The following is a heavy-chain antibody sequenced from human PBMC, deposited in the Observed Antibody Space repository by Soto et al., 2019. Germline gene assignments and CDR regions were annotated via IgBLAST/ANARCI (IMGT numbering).Heavy chain of an antibody. V-gene: IGHV3-74*01. D-gene: IGHD1-26*01. CDR3: IRDFGEVGSTAAFDI. CDR1: GFTFSRFW. Sequence: GSLRLSCAASGFTFSRFWMHWVRQAPGKGLVWVAHIHSDGSSTSYADFVKGRFTISRDNAKNTVYPQMNSLRAEDTAMYYCIRDFGEVGSTAAFDIWGHGTMVTVSS. CDR2: IHSDGSST. J-gene: IGHJ3*02.